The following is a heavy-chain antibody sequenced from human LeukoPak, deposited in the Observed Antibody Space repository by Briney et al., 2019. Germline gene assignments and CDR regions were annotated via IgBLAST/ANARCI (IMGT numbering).Heavy chain of an antibody. V-gene: IGHV3-23*01. Sequence: GGSLRLSCAASGFTFSSYAMSWVRQAPGKGLEWVSAISGSGGSTYYADSVKGRVTISRDNSKNTLYLQMNSLRAEDTAVYYCSRNYDILTGYYNPHSPFDYWGQGTLVTASS. D-gene: IGHD3-9*01. CDR1: GFTFSSYA. J-gene: IGHJ4*02. CDR2: ISGSGGST. CDR3: SRNYDILTGYYNPHSPFDY.